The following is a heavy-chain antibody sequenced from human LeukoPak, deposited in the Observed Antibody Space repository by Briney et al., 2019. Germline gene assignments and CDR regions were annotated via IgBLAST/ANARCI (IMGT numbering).Heavy chain of an antibody. Sequence: ASVKVSCKASGYTFTSYDINWVRQATGQGLEWMGWMNPNSGNTGYAQKFQGRVTITRDTSISTAYMELSRLRSDDTAVYYCARPLELGAFDIWGQGTMVTVSS. D-gene: IGHD3-16*01. CDR2: MNPNSGNT. J-gene: IGHJ3*02. V-gene: IGHV1-8*03. CDR3: ARPLELGAFDI. CDR1: GYTFTSYD.